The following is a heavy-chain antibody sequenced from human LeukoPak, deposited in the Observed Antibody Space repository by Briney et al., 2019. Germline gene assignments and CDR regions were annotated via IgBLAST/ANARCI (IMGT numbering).Heavy chain of an antibody. Sequence: SETLSLTCTVSGGSISSSSYYWGWIRQPPGKGLEWIGSIYYSGSTYYNPSLKSRVTISVDASKNQFSLKLSSVTAADTAVYYCARERMRTDYGDYGGYFDYWGQGTLVTVSS. CDR3: ARERMRTDYGDYGGYFDY. CDR2: IYYSGST. J-gene: IGHJ4*02. D-gene: IGHD4-17*01. V-gene: IGHV4-39*07. CDR1: GGSISSSSYY.